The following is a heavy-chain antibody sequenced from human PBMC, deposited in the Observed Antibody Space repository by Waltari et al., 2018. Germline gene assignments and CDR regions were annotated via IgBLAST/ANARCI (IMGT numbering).Heavy chain of an antibody. V-gene: IGHV3-23*04. Sequence: EEQLVESGGGLVQPGGSIRLSCVASGVTCSAFPLSWVRQAPGKGLEWVSGISQIATNTAYADSVKGRFTVSRDNSKNTVYLQMNRLADDDTAIYFCAGSVRAGADAFDVWGQGTVVTVSS. CDR3: AGSVRAGADAFDV. CDR1: GVTCSAFP. D-gene: IGHD6-19*01. J-gene: IGHJ3*01. CDR2: ISQIATNT.